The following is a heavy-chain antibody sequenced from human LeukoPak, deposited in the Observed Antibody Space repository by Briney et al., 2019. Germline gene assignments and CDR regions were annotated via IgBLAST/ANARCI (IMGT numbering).Heavy chain of an antibody. CDR1: GFTFSSYG. CDR3: AKAEYSGSYLGSE. V-gene: IGHV3-30*02. Sequence: GGSLRLSCPASGFTFSSYGMHWVRQAPGKGLEWVAFIRYDGSNKYYADSVKGRFTISRDNSKNTLYLQMNSLRAEDTAVYYCAKAEYSGSYLGSEWGQGTLVTVSS. D-gene: IGHD1-26*01. J-gene: IGHJ4*02. CDR2: IRYDGSNK.